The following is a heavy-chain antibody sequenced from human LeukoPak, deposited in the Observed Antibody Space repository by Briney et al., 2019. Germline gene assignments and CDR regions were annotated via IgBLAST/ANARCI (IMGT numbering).Heavy chain of an antibody. J-gene: IGHJ3*02. D-gene: IGHD1-26*01. CDR3: ATRGSYYLDAFDI. V-gene: IGHV1-24*01. CDR2: FDPEDGET. CDR1: GYTLTELS. Sequence: ASVTVPCKGSGYTLTELSMHWVRQAPGKGLEWMGGFDPEDGETIYAQKFQGRVTMTEDTSTDTAYMELSSLRSEDTAVYYCATRGSYYLDAFDIWGQGTMVTVSS.